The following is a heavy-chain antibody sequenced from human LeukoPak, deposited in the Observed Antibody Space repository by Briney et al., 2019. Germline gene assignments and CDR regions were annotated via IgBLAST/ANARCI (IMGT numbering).Heavy chain of an antibody. D-gene: IGHD6-6*01. CDR1: GFTFSDYY. Sequence: GGSLRLSCEASGFTFSDYYMSWIRQAPGKGLEWVSYISSSGSTIYYADSVKGRFTISRDNAKNSLYLQMNSLRAEDTAVYYCAGGSWGSSSGLYDDYWGQGTLVTVSS. V-gene: IGHV3-11*01. J-gene: IGHJ4*02. CDR2: ISSSGSTI. CDR3: AGGSWGSSSGLYDDY.